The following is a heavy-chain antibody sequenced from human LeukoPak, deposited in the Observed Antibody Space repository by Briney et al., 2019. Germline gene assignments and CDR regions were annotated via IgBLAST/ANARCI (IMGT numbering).Heavy chain of an antibody. D-gene: IGHD2-2*01. CDR1: GFTFSSYW. J-gene: IGHJ6*03. V-gene: IGHV3-7*01. CDR3: ARTIVVVPAAEPHPYYYMDV. CDR2: IKQDGSEK. Sequence: GGSLRLSCAASGFTFSSYWMSWVRQAPGKGLEWVANIKQDGSEKYYVDSVKGRFTISRDNAKNSLYLQMNSLRAEDTAVYYCARTIVVVPAAEPHPYYYMDVWGKGTTVTVSS.